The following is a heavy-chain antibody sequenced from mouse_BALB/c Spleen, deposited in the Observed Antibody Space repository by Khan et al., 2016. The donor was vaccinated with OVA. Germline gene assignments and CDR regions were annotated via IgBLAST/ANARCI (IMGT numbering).Heavy chain of an antibody. J-gene: IGHJ2*01. D-gene: IGHD1-1*01. CDR3: AKSYFYGYYFDY. V-gene: IGHV5-17*02. CDR2: ISGDSNTI. CDR1: GFTFSSYG. Sequence: EVELVESGGGLVQPGGSRKLSCAASGFTFSSYGMHWVRQAPEKGLEWVAYISGDSNTIYYADTVKGRFTISRDNPKNTLFLRMTSLMSEDTAMYYCAKSYFYGYYFDYWGPGTTLTVSS.